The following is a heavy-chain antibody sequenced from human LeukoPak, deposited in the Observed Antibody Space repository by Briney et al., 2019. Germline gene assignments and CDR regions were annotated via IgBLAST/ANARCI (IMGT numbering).Heavy chain of an antibody. CDR1: GDSISSCYY. D-gene: IGHD6-19*01. V-gene: IGHV4-38-2*01. Sequence: PSETLSLTCDVSGDSISSCYYWGWIRQPPGKGLEWIGSIYHSGSTTYNPSLKSRVTLSADTSKNQFSLKVRSVTAADTAVYYCARNSSGWFFDYWGQGTLVTVSS. J-gene: IGHJ4*02. CDR2: IYHSGST. CDR3: ARNSSGWFFDY.